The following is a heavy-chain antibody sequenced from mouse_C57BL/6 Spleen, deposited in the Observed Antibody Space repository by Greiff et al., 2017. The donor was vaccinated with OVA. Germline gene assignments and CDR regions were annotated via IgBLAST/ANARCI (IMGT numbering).Heavy chain of an antibody. V-gene: IGHV3-6*01. CDR3: AGGSSRAWFAY. Sequence: EVQLQQSGPGLVKPSQSLSLTCSVTGYSITSGYYWNWIRQFLGNKLEWMGYISYDGSNNYNPSLKNRISITRDTSKNQFFLKLNSVTTEDTATYYWAGGSSRAWFAYWGQGTLVTVSA. CDR2: ISYDGSN. J-gene: IGHJ3*01. D-gene: IGHD1-1*01. CDR1: GYSITSGYY.